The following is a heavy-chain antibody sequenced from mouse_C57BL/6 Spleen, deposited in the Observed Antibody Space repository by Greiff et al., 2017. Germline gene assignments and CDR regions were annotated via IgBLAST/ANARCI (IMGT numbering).Heavy chain of an antibody. D-gene: IGHD2-3*01. CDR2: IYPRSGNT. V-gene: IGHV1-81*01. Sequence: VKLVESGAELARPGASVKLSCKASGYTFTSYGISWVKQRTGQGLEWIGEIYPRSGNTYYNEKFKGKATLTADKSSSTAYMELRSLTSEDSAVYFCARGYDYLDYWGQGTTLTVSS. J-gene: IGHJ2*01. CDR3: ARGYDYLDY. CDR1: GYTFTSYG.